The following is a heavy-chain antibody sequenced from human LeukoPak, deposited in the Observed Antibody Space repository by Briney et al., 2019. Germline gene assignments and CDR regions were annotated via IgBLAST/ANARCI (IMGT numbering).Heavy chain of an antibody. V-gene: IGHV3-49*03. CDR1: GFTFGDYA. D-gene: IGHD6-19*01. Sequence: GGSLRLSCTASGFTFGDYAMSWFRQAPGKGLEWVDFIRSKAYGGTTEYAASVKGRFTISRDDSKSIAYLQMNSLKTEDTAVYYCTRAYSGWALSAFDIWGQGTMVTVSS. J-gene: IGHJ3*02. CDR2: IRSKAYGGTT. CDR3: TRAYSGWALSAFDI.